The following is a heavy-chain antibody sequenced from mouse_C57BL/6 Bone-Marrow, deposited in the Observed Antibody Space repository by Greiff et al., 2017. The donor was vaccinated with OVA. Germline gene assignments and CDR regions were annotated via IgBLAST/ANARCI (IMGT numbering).Heavy chain of an antibody. CDR3: ARHYSGSSYY. CDR2: ISSGGSYT. CDR1: GFTFSSYG. D-gene: IGHD1-1*01. V-gene: IGHV5-6*01. Sequence: EVQVVESGGDLVKPGGSLKLSCAASGFTFSSYGMSWVRQTPDKRLEWVATISSGGSYTYYPDSVQGRFTISRDNAKNTLYLQMSSLKSEDTAMYYCARHYSGSSYYWGQGTTLTVSS. J-gene: IGHJ2*01.